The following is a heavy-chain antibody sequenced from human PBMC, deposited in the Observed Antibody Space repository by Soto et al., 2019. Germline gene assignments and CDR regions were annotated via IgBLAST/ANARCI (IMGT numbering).Heavy chain of an antibody. J-gene: IGHJ4*02. CDR3: AGGSDYYDSSGLIDY. Sequence: GGSLRLSCAASGFTFSSYDMHWVRQATGKGLEWVSAIGTAGDTYYPGSVKGRFTISRENAKNSLYLQMNSLRAGDTAVYYCAGGSDYYDSSGLIDYWGQGTLVTVSS. D-gene: IGHD3-22*01. CDR1: GFTFSSYD. V-gene: IGHV3-13*01. CDR2: IGTAGDT.